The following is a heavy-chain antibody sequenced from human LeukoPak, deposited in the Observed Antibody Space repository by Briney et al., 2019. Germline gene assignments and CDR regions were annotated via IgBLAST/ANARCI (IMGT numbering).Heavy chain of an antibody. J-gene: IGHJ5*02. Sequence: SETLSLTCTVSGGSISSSSYYWGWIRQPPGKGLEWIGSIYYSGSTYYNPSLKSRVTISVDTSKNQFSLKLSSVTAADTAVYYCARDKAEGYSGYGSSWFDPWGQGTLVTVSS. V-gene: IGHV4-39*07. CDR3: ARDKAEGYSGYGSSWFDP. CDR2: IYYSGST. D-gene: IGHD5-12*01. CDR1: GGSISSSSYY.